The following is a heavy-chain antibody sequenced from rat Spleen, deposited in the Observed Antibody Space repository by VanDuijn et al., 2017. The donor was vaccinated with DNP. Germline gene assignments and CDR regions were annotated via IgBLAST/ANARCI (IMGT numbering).Heavy chain of an antibody. CDR1: GFTFSKFG. CDR3: VRHGRVTTGATYWYFDF. CDR2: ISPSGSRT. Sequence: EVHLVESGGGLVQPGRSLKLSCAASGFTFSKFGMAWVRQAPTQGLEWVASISPSGSRTYYPDSVKGRFTISRDNAKSSLYLQMNSLKSEDTATYYCVRHGRVTTGATYWYFDFWGPGTMVTVSS. V-gene: IGHV5S13*01. D-gene: IGHD1-11*01. J-gene: IGHJ1*01.